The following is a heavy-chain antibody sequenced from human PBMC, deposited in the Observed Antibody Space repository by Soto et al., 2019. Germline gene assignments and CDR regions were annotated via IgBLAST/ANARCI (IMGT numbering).Heavy chain of an antibody. Sequence: EVQVLDSGGGLVQPGGSLRLSCAASGFTYSNYAMSWVRQAPGKGLEWVSAITGTGGSTYYADSVKGRFTISRDNSKNTLYLQMNPLRVEDAGVYYCEKTQMCRALDYWGQGTLVTVSS. CDR3: EKTQMCRALDY. CDR2: ITGTGGST. CDR1: GFTYSNYA. V-gene: IGHV3-23*01. J-gene: IGHJ4*02.